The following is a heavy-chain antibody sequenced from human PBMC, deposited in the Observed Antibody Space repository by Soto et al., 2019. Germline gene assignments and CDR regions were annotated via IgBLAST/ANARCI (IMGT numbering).Heavy chain of an antibody. J-gene: IGHJ5*02. D-gene: IGHD1-1*01. CDR2: IYPGDSDT. V-gene: IGHV5-51*01. Sequence: GESLKISCKGSGYSFTSYWIGWVRQMPGKGLEWMGIIYPGDSDTRYSPSFQGQVTISADKSISTAYLQWSSLKASDTAMYYCARGQDDPRSYNWFDPWGQGTLVTVSS. CDR1: GYSFTSYW. CDR3: ARGQDDPRSYNWFDP.